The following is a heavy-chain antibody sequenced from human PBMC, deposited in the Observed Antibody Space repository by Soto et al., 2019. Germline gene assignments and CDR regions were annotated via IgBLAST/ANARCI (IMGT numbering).Heavy chain of an antibody. D-gene: IGHD6-19*01. J-gene: IGHJ4*02. CDR3: AKGTSNGGWFNPFDD. V-gene: IGHV3-23*01. Sequence: EVQLLESGGGLVQPGGSLILSCAASGFTFVNYAMNWVRQAPGKGLEWVATLSGSGTSTYYADSVKGRFTISRDKSRNTLYLQMNSLRAEDTAAYYCAKGTSNGGWFNPFDDWGQGTLVTVSS. CDR2: LSGSGTST. CDR1: GFTFVNYA.